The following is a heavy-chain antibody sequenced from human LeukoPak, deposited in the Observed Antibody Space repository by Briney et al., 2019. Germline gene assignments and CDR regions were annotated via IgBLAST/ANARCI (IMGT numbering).Heavy chain of an antibody. Sequence: GGSLRLSCAASGFTFSSFGMHWVRQAPGKGLEWVAVLSYDGSNKYYADSVKGRFTISRDNSKNTLYLQMNSLKVEDTAVYYCAKDASTVTLHADYWGQGTLVTVSS. V-gene: IGHV3-30*18. CDR3: AKDASTVTLHADY. J-gene: IGHJ4*02. CDR1: GFTFSSFG. CDR2: LSYDGSNK. D-gene: IGHD4-17*01.